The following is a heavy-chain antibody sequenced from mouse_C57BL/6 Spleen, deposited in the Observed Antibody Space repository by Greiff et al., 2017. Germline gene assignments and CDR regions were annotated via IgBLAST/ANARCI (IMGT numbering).Heavy chain of an antibody. CDR3: AREDPLGYAMDY. V-gene: IGHV1-64*01. CDR2: IHPNSGST. J-gene: IGHJ4*01. Sequence: QVQLQQPGAELVKPGASVKLSCKASGYTFTSYWMHWVKQRPGQGLEWIGMIHPNSGSTNYNEKFKSKATLTVDKSSSTAYMQLSSLTSEDSAVYYCAREDPLGYAMDYWGQGTSVTVSS. CDR1: GYTFTSYW. D-gene: IGHD3-3*01.